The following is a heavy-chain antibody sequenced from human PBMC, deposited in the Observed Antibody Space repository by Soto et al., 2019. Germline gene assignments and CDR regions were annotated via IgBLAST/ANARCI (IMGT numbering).Heavy chain of an antibody. CDR2: INGDNGNT. D-gene: IGHD2-15*01. CDR1: GYTLITYA. CDR3: ARRVVTATVDAFDI. Sequence: ASVNVSCKASGYTLITYAMHWVRQAPGQRLEWMGWINGDNGNTKYSQKFQGRVTITRDTSASTAYMELSSLRSEDTAVYYCARRVVTATVDAFDIWGQGTMVTVSS. J-gene: IGHJ3*02. V-gene: IGHV1-3*01.